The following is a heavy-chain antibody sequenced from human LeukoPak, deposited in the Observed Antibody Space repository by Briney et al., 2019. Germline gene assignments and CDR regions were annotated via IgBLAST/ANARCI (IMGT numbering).Heavy chain of an antibody. D-gene: IGHD4-23*01. CDR3: ARTSAPVVPPKFDY. J-gene: IGHJ4*02. CDR1: GYTFTGYY. V-gene: IGHV1-2*02. Sequence: ASVKVSCKASGYTFTGYYMHWVRQAPGQGLEWMGWINPNSGGTNYAQTFQGRVTMTRDTSISTAYMELSRLRSDDTAVYYCARTSAPVVPPKFDYWGQGTLVTVSS. CDR2: INPNSGGT.